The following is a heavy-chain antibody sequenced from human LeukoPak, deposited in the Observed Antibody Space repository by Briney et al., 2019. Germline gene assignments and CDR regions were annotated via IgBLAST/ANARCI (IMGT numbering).Heavy chain of an antibody. J-gene: IGHJ4*02. Sequence: SETLSLTCSVSGGSISSGSHYWGWIRQPPGKGLEWIQSMHYSGSTDYNPSLKSRVTISIDTSKNHFSLMLRFVTAADTAVYYCARLGYCSSTSCYVDQWGQGTLATVSS. CDR3: ARLGYCSSTSCYVDQ. CDR2: MHYSGST. CDR1: GGSISSGSHY. D-gene: IGHD2-2*01. V-gene: IGHV4-39*02.